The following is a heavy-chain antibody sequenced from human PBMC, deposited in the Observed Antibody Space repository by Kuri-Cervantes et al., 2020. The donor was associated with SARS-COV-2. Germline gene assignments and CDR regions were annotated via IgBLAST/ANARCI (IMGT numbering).Heavy chain of an antibody. CDR3: ARGFELLRDFDL. CDR2: TTDDGTNK. J-gene: IGHJ2*01. CDR1: GFTFSTYT. V-gene: IGHV3-30-3*01. D-gene: IGHD1-7*01. Sequence: GGSLRLSCAASGFTFSTYTMHWVRQAPGKGLEWVSVTTDDGTNKYYADSVKGRFTISRGNSKNTLYLQMNSLRTEDTAVYYCARGFELLRDFDLWGRGTLVTVSS.